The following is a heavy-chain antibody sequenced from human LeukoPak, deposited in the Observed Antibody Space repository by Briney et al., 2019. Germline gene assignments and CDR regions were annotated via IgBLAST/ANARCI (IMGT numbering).Heavy chain of an antibody. D-gene: IGHD6-25*01. V-gene: IGHV4-59*01. CDR3: ARTKAATVSFDY. J-gene: IGHJ4*02. Sequence: SETLSLTCTVSGGSISSYYWSWIRQPPGKGLEWFGYIYYSGSTNYNPSLKSRVTISVDTSKNQFSLKLSSVTAADTAVYYCARTKAATVSFDYWGQGTLVTVSS. CDR1: GGSISSYY. CDR2: IYYSGST.